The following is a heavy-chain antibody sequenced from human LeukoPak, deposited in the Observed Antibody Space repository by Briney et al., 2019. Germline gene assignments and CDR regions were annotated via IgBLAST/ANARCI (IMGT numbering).Heavy chain of an antibody. CDR3: AELGITMIGGV. J-gene: IGHJ6*04. D-gene: IGHD3-10*02. Sequence: GGSLRLSCAASGFTFNAYAMTWVRQAPGKGLEWVSGISESGATTYYAESLKGRFSISRDNAKNSLYLQMNSLRAEDTAVYYCAELGITMIGGVWGKGTTVTISS. V-gene: IGHV3-23*01. CDR2: ISESGATT. CDR1: GFTFNAYA.